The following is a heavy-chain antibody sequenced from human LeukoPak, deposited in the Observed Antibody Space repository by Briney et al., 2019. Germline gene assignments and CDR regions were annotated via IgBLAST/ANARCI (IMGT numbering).Heavy chain of an antibody. CDR1: GYTFTNYY. D-gene: IGHD5-12*01. J-gene: IGHJ4*02. CDR2: INPSGGST. Sequence: ASVKVSCKASGYTFTNYYMHWVRQAPGQGLEWMGIINPSGGSTSYAQKFQGRVTMTRDTSTSTVYMELSSLRSEDTAVYYCARVSSGYDDFDYWGQGTLVTVSS. V-gene: IGHV1-46*01. CDR3: ARVSSGYDDFDY.